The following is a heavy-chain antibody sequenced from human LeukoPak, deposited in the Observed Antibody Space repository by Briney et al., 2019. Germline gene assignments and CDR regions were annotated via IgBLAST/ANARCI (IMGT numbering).Heavy chain of an antibody. Sequence: LETLSLTCTVSGGSTRSYYWNWLRQPPGKGLEWIGHIYYSGTTYYNPSLKSRVTISIDTSKNQFSLKLSSVTAADTAVYYCARHYSSGWEGYFDYWGQGTLVTVSS. V-gene: IGHV4-59*08. CDR2: IYYSGTT. J-gene: IGHJ4*02. D-gene: IGHD6-19*01. CDR3: ARHYSSGWEGYFDY. CDR1: GGSTRSYY.